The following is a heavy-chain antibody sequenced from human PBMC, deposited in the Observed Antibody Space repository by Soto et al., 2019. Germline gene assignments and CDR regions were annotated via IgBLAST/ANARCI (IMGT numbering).Heavy chain of an antibody. V-gene: IGHV3-30*18. CDR3: VKEKMRAFDY. Sequence: QVQLVQSGGGVVQPGRSLRLSCAASGFSFNPYAMHWVRQAPGKGLEWVGVILHDGHNQYFADSVQGRFTISRDNANNTLYLQMNSLRPEDTAVYYCVKEKMRAFDYWGQGTLVTVSS. CDR1: GFSFNPYA. J-gene: IGHJ4*02. CDR2: ILHDGHNQ.